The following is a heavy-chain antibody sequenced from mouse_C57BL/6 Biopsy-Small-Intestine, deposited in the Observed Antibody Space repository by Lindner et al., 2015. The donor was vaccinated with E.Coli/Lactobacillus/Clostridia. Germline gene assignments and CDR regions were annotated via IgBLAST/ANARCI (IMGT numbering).Heavy chain of an antibody. CDR1: GYTFTSYT. CDR2: IYPGDGDT. CDR3: ARDLQYYGTSRGALDY. Sequence: VQLQESGAELARPGASVKMSCKASGYTFTSYTMHWVKQRPGKGLEWIGRIYPGDGDTDYNGKFKGKATLTADKSSSTAYMQLSSLTSEDSAVYFCARDLQYYGTSRGALDYWGQGTSVTVSS. V-gene: IGHV1-82*01. J-gene: IGHJ4*01. D-gene: IGHD1-1*01.